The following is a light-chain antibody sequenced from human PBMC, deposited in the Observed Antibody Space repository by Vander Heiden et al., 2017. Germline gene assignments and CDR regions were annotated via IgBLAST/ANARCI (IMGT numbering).Light chain of an antibody. CDR3: QQYGSSPLT. V-gene: IGKV3-20*01. CDR1: QSVSSSY. J-gene: IGKJ2*01. CDR2: GAS. Sequence: TLSCRARQSVSSSYLAWYQQKPGQAPRLLIYGASSRATGIPDRFSGSGSGTDFTLTISRLEPEDFAVYYCQQYGSSPLTFGQGTKLEIK.